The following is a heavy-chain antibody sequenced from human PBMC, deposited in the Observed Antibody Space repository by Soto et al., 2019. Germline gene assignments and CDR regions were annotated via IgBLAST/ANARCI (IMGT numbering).Heavy chain of an antibody. CDR3: ATDFRTTVTTYSFQH. CDR1: GFTFSSYA. D-gene: IGHD4-17*01. J-gene: IGHJ1*01. Sequence: EVQLLESGGGLVQPGGSLRLSCAASGFTFSSYAMNWVRQAPGKGLEWVLGISGSGGTTFYADSVKGRFTISRDNSKNTLYLQLNRLRAEDTAIYYCATDFRTTVTTYSFQHWGQGTLVTVSS. CDR2: ISGSGGTT. V-gene: IGHV3-23*01.